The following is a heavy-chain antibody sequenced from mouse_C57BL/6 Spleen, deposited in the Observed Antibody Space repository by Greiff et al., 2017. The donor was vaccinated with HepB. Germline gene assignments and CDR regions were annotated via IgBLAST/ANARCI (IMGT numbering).Heavy chain of an antibody. D-gene: IGHD2-12*01. J-gene: IGHJ4*01. Sequence: EVQLLESGEGLVKPGGSLKLSCAASGFTFSSYAMSWVRQTPEKRLEWVAYISSGGDYTYYADTVKGRFTISRDNARNTLYLQLSSLTSEDTAMYYCTRLRRVDYAMDYWGQGTSVTVSS. V-gene: IGHV5-9-1*02. CDR2: ISSGGDYT. CDR1: GFTFSSYA. CDR3: TRLRRVDYAMDY.